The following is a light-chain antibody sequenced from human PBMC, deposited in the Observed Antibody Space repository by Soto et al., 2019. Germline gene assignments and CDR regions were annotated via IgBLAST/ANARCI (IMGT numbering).Light chain of an antibody. V-gene: IGLV2-11*01. CDR1: SSDVGGYNY. Sequence: QSALTQPRSVSGSPGQSVTISCTGTSSDVGGYNYVSWYQQHPGKAPKLMIYDVGKRPSGVPDRFSGSKSGNTASLTISGLQAEDEADYYCCSYAGSYTVVFGGGTKVTVL. CDR2: DVG. CDR3: CSYAGSYTVV. J-gene: IGLJ2*01.